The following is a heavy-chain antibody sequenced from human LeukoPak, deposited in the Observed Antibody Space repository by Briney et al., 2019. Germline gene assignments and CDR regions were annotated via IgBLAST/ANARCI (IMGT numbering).Heavy chain of an antibody. CDR2: INAGNGNT. V-gene: IGHV1-3*01. CDR3: ARGDFYYDSSDP. Sequence: ASVKVSCKASGYTFTNYATYWVRQAPGQRLEWMGWINAGNGNTKYSQKFQGRVTITSDTSANTVYMELSSLRSEDTAVCYCARGDFYYDSSDPWGQGTLVTVSS. J-gene: IGHJ5*02. D-gene: IGHD3-22*01. CDR1: GYTFTNYA.